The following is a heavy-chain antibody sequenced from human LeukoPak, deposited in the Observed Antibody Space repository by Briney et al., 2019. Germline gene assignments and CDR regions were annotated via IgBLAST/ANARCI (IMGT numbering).Heavy chain of an antibody. CDR1: GLNFRSSW. Sequence: GGSLRLSCAASGLNFRSSWMSWIRQAPGKGLERVANINQDGSEKYYVDSVKGRFTISRDNSKNTLYLQMNSLRAEDTAVYYCARDRVLTNYDILTGYYQYYYGMDVWGKGTTVTVSS. V-gene: IGHV3-7*03. J-gene: IGHJ6*04. D-gene: IGHD3-9*01. CDR2: INQDGSEK. CDR3: ARDRVLTNYDILTGYYQYYYGMDV.